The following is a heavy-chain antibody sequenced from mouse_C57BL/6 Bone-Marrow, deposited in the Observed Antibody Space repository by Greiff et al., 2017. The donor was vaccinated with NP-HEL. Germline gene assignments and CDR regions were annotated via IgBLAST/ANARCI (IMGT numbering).Heavy chain of an antibody. CDR3: ARGLVLLRSMGY. CDR2: ISDGGSYT. V-gene: IGHV5-4*03. Sequence: DVKLVESGGGLVKPGGSLKLSCAASGFTFSSYAMSWVRQTPEKRLEWVATISDGGSYTYYPDNVKGRFTISRDNAKNNLYLQMSHLKSEDAAMDYCARGLVLLRSMGYWGQGTSVTVSS. CDR1: GFTFSSYA. J-gene: IGHJ4*01. D-gene: IGHD1-1*01.